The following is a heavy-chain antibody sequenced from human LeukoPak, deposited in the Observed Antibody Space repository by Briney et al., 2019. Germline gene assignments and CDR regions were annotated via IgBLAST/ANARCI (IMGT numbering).Heavy chain of an antibody. CDR1: GYSISSGYY. J-gene: IGHJ6*03. V-gene: IGHV4-38-2*02. D-gene: IGHD2-2*01. CDR3: AREGYQKVSSTSDYYYYYMDV. Sequence: PSETLSLTCTVSGYSISSGYYWGWIRQPPGKGLEWIGSIYHSGSTNYNPSLKSRVTISVDTSKNQFSLKLSSVTAADTAVYYCAREGYQKVSSTSDYYYYYMDVWGKGTTVTVS. CDR2: IYHSGST.